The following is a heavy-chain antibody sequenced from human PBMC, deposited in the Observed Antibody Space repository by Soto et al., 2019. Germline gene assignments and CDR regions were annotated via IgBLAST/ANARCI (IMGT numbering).Heavy chain of an antibody. CDR2: VFSSGST. J-gene: IGHJ4*01. CDR3: ARDSHYDGPSL. Sequence: SEALSLISSASGGSINYYYWSWIRQPPGKGLEWIGYVFSSGSTGYSPSLKSRVTMSVDTSGNQFSLNLNSVAPSDTAVYFCARDSHYDGPSLWGHGTLVTVSS. CDR1: GGSINYYY. V-gene: IGHV4-59*13. D-gene: IGHD5-12*01.